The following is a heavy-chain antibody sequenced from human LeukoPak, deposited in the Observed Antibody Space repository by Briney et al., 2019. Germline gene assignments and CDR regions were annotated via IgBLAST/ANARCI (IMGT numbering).Heavy chain of an antibody. CDR3: ARDPQRRGYTYGSDF. J-gene: IGHJ4*02. CDR1: GGSISSGDYY. Sequence: SETLSLTCSVSGGSISSGDYYCNWFRQHPGNGLEWIGYIFYSGSTYYNPSLKSRLSISIDTSANQFSLELTSVTAADTAVHYCARDPQRRGYTYGSDFWGQGILVTVSS. D-gene: IGHD5-18*01. CDR2: IFYSGST. V-gene: IGHV4-31*03.